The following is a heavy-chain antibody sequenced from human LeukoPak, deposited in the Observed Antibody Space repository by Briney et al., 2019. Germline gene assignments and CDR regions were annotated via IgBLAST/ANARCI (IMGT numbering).Heavy chain of an antibody. CDR1: GYTLTELS. CDR3: ATVRRGYCSGGSCYRHYYYYGMDV. V-gene: IGHV1-24*01. Sequence: ASVKVSCKVSGYTLTELSMHWVRQAPGKGLEWMGGFDPEDGETIYAQKFQGRVTMTEDTSTDTAYMELSSLRSEDTAVYYCATVRRGYCSGGSCYRHYYYYGMDVWGQGTTVTVSS. D-gene: IGHD2-15*01. J-gene: IGHJ6*02. CDR2: FDPEDGET.